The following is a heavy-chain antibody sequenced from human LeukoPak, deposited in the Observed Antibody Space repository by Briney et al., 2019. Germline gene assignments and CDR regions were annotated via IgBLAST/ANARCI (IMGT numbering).Heavy chain of an antibody. V-gene: IGHV4-34*01. CDR2: FNHSGST. D-gene: IGHD3-3*01. CDR3: ARVGRTIFGVYYYYYYMDV. CDR1: GGSFSGYY. J-gene: IGHJ6*03. Sequence: SETLSLTCAVYGGSFSGYYWSWIRQPPGKGLEWIGEFNHSGSTNYHPSLKSRVTISVDTSKNQFSLKLSSVTAADTAVYYCARVGRTIFGVYYYYYYMDVWGKGTTVTVSS.